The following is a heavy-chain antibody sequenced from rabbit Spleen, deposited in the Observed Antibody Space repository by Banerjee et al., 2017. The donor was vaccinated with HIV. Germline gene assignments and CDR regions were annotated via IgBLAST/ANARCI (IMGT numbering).Heavy chain of an antibody. CDR1: GFSFSSSYY. J-gene: IGHJ4*01. CDR3: ARDLAGVIGWNFNL. D-gene: IGHD4-1*01. V-gene: IGHV1S45*01. Sequence: QEQLVESGGGLVQPEGSLTLTCTASGFSFSSSYYMCWVRQAPGKGLEWIACIYGGDNANTYYASWAKGRFTISKTSSTTVTLQMTSLTAADTATYFCARDLAGVIGWNFNLWGPGTLVTVS. CDR2: IYGGDNANT.